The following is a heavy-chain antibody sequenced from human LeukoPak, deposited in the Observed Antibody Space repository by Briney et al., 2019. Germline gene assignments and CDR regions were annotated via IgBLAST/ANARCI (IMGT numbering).Heavy chain of an antibody. V-gene: IGHV1-18*01. Sequence: ASVKVSCKASGYTFTSYGISWVRQAPGQGLEWMGWISAYNGNTNYAQKLQGRVTMTTDTSTSTAYMELRSLRSDDTAVYYCARRAQSGWHSNWFDPWGQGTLVTVSS. CDR2: ISAYNGNT. J-gene: IGHJ5*02. D-gene: IGHD6-19*01. CDR1: GYTFTSYG. CDR3: ARRAQSGWHSNWFDP.